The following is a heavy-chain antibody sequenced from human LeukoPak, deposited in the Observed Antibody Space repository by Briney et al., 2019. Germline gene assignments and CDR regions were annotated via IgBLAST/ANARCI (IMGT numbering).Heavy chain of an antibody. CDR2: ISSSSSYI. V-gene: IGHV3-21*01. D-gene: IGHD5-12*01. CDR1: GCTFSSYS. Sequence: GGSLRLSCAASGCTFSSYSMNWVRQAPGKGLEWVSSISSSSSYIYYADSVKGRFTISRDNAKNSLYLQMNSLRAEDTAVYYCARDRYSGYGAFDYWGQGTLVTVSS. CDR3: ARDRYSGYGAFDY. J-gene: IGHJ4*02.